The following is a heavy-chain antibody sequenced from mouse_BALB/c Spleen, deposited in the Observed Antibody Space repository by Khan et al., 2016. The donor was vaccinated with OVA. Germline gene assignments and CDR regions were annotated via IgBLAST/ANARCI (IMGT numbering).Heavy chain of an antibody. CDR1: GYTFTDFY. D-gene: IGHD1-2*01. V-gene: IGHV1-77*01. J-gene: IGHJ3*01. CDR2: ISPGSGDT. Sequence: QVQLQQSGTELARPGASVNLSCKASGYTFTDFYINWVKQRSGQGLEWIGEISPGSGDTYYNEKFKGKATLTADKSSSTAYMQLSSLTSEASAVYFWARRNYCGYTFAYWGQGTLVTVSA. CDR3: ARRNYCGYTFAY.